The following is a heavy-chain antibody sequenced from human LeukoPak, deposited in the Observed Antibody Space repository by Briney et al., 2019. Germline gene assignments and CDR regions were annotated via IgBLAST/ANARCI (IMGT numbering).Heavy chain of an antibody. D-gene: IGHD6-19*01. J-gene: IGHJ4*02. CDR3: ARRAVTGSNYFDY. CDR1: GFIFSSYS. CDR2: ISSSSSTI. Sequence: PGGSLRLSCAASGFIFSSYSMNWVRQAPGKGLEWVSYISSSSSTIYYADSVKGRFTISRDSAKNSVYLQMNSLRDEDTAVYYCARRAVTGSNYFDYWGQGSLVSVS. V-gene: IGHV3-48*02.